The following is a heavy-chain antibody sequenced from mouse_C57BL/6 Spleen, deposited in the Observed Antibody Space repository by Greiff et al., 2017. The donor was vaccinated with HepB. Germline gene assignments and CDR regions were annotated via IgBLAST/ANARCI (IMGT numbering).Heavy chain of an antibody. V-gene: IGHV14-2*01. D-gene: IGHD2-4*01. J-gene: IGHJ2*01. CDR1: GFNIKDYY. Sequence: VQLQQSGAELVKPGASVKLSCTASGFNIKDYYMHWVKQRTEQGLEWIGRIDPEDGETKYAPKFPGKATITADTSSNTAYLQLSSLTSEDTAVYYCARSFYDYDGYWGQGTTLTVSS. CDR3: ARSFYDYDGY. CDR2: IDPEDGET.